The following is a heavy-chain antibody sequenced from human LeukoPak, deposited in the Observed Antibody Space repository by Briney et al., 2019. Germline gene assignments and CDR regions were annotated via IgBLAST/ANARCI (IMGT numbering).Heavy chain of an antibody. CDR3: ASGTLRYFDWLPGVNDAFDI. CDR1: GGSISSYY. Sequence: LSETLSLTCTVSGGSISSYYWSWIRQPPGKGLEWIGYIYYSGSTNYNPSLKSRVTISVDTSKNQFSLKLSSVTAADTAVYYRASGTLRYFDWLPGVNDAFDIWGQGTMVTVSS. D-gene: IGHD3-9*01. CDR2: IYYSGST. J-gene: IGHJ3*02. V-gene: IGHV4-59*01.